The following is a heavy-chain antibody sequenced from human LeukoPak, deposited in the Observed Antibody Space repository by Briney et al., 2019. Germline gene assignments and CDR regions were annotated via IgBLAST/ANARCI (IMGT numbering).Heavy chain of an antibody. CDR2: ISSSSSYI. Sequence: PGGSLRLSCAASGFTFSSYAMHWVRQAPGKGLEWVSSISSSSSYIHYADSVKGRFTISRDNAKNSLYLQMNSLRAEDTAVYYCARGAEYCSSTSCYIVYWGQGTLVTVSS. J-gene: IGHJ4*02. CDR3: ARGAEYCSSTSCYIVY. D-gene: IGHD2-2*02. CDR1: GFTFSSYA. V-gene: IGHV3-21*01.